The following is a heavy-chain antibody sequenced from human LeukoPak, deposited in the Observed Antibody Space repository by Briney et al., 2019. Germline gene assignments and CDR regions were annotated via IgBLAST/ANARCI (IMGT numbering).Heavy chain of an antibody. CDR1: GGSISSYY. D-gene: IGHD3-22*01. J-gene: IGHJ4*02. Sequence: SETLSLTCTVSGGSISSYYWSWIRQPPGKGLEWIGYIYYSGSTNYNPSLKSRVTISVDTSKNQFPLKLSSVTAADTAVYYCARDRHYYDSSGYYAGFDYWGQGTLVTVSS. CDR2: IYYSGST. CDR3: ARDRHYYDSSGYYAGFDY. V-gene: IGHV4-59*01.